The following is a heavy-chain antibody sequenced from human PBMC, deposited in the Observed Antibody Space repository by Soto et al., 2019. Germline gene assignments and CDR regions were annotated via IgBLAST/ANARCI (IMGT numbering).Heavy chain of an antibody. CDR3: ARENSRIAPRLFQH. Sequence: GVSLRLSCVASGFIFSDYAMHWARQAPGKGLVWVALISPDGGNQYYSESAKGRFTISRDNSKNTLYLQMIDLRPDDTALYYCARENSRIAPRLFQHWG. CDR1: GFIFSDYA. J-gene: IGHJ1*01. CDR2: ISPDGGNQ. V-gene: IGHV3-30-3*01. D-gene: IGHD6-6*01.